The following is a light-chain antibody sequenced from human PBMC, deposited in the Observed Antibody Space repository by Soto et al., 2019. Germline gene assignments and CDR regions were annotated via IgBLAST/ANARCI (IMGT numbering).Light chain of an antibody. V-gene: IGLV2-11*01. J-gene: IGLJ1*01. CDR3: CSSAGTNPSFYI. Sequence: QSVLTQPRSVSGSPGQSVTISCTGTSSDVGGYNYVTWYQQYLGKAPKLMIYDVNKRPSGVPDRFSGSKSGNTASLTISGLQAEDKPDYYCCSSAGTNPSFYIFGSGTKVTVL. CDR1: SSDVGGYNY. CDR2: DVN.